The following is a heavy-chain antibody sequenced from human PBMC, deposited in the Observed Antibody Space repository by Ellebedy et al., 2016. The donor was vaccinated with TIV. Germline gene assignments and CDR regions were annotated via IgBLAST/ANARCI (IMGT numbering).Heavy chain of an antibody. D-gene: IGHD3-3*01. CDR3: ARQLGVGYYPSSH. CDR1: GYPFSSYD. CDR2: INTDNGDA. J-gene: IGHJ4*02. V-gene: IGHV1-3*04. Sequence: AASVKVSCKASGYPFSSYDMHWVRQAPGQRLEWMGRINTDNGDARYSQKFQGRVTLTRDTSASAVYMELSSLKSEDTAVYYCARQLGVGYYPSSHWGQGTLVTVSS.